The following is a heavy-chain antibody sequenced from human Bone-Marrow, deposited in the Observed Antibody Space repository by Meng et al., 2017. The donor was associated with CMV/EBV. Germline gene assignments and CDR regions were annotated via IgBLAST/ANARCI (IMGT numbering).Heavy chain of an antibody. V-gene: IGHV1-46*01. D-gene: IGHD3-10*01. J-gene: IGHJ6*02. CDR3: ARGWSISSSYFYYGIHV. CDR2: LNPSGGST. Sequence: ASVKVSCKASGDTFSGYYVHWVRQAPGQGLEWMGTLNPSGGSTSYPQKIQGRVTMTSDTSTNTVYMELSTLRSEDTAIYYCARGWSISSSYFYYGIHVWGQGNTVTV. CDR1: GDTFSGYY.